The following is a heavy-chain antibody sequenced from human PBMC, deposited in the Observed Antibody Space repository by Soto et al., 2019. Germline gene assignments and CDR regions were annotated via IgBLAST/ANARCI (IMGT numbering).Heavy chain of an antibody. Sequence: SETLSLTCTVSGGSISSGDYYWSWIRQPPGKGLEWIGYIYYSGSTYYNPSLKSRVTISVDTSKNQFSLKLSSVTAADTAVYYCARGLSDVNWFDPWGQGTLVTVSS. V-gene: IGHV4-30-4*01. CDR1: GGSISSGDYY. D-gene: IGHD3-10*01. J-gene: IGHJ5*02. CDR3: ARGLSDVNWFDP. CDR2: IYYSGST.